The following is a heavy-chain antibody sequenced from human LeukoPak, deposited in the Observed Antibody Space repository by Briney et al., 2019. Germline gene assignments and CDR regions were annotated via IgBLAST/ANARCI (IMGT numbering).Heavy chain of an antibody. CDR3: ARVDTAMVIDY. V-gene: IGHV1-69*04. D-gene: IGHD5-18*01. J-gene: IGHJ4*02. CDR2: IIPILGIA. CDR1: GGTFSSYA. Sequence: SVKVSCKASGGTFSSYAISWVRQAPGRGLEWMGRIIPILGIANYAQKFQGRVTITADKSTSTAYMELSSLRSEDTAVYYCARVDTAMVIDYWGQGTLVTVSS.